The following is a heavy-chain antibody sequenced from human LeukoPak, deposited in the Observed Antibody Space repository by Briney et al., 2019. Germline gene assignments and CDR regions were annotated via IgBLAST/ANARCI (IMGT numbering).Heavy chain of an antibody. J-gene: IGHJ5*02. Sequence: SQTLSLTCTVSGGSISSGGYYWSWIRQHPGKGLEWIGYIYYSGSTYYNPSLKSRVTISVDTSKNQFSLKLSSVTAADTVVYYCARDHFDWLGKFDPWGQGTLVTVSS. CDR2: IYYSGST. D-gene: IGHD3-9*01. CDR3: ARDHFDWLGKFDP. V-gene: IGHV4-31*03. CDR1: GGSISSGGYY.